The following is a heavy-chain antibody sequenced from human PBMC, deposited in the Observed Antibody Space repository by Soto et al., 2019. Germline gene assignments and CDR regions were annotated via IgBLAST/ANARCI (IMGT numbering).Heavy chain of an antibody. CDR2: IKQAGSET. CDR1: GFTFSRYW. Sequence: PGGSLRLSCAASGFTFSRYWMSWVRQAPGQGLEWVANIKQAGSETCYVNSVKGRFTISRNNAKNSLYLQLNSVRAEDTAFYYCARDGRACGFWCGYYHPLDYRGQGP. D-gene: IGHD3-3*01. J-gene: IGHJ4*02. CDR3: ARDGRACGFWCGYYHPLDY. V-gene: IGHV3-7*03.